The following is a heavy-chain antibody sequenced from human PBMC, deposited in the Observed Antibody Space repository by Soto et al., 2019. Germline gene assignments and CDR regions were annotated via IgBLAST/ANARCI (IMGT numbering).Heavy chain of an antibody. CDR3: ARARRYSSSWYVVGIYYYYYMDV. CDR2: ISSNGGST. J-gene: IGHJ6*03. D-gene: IGHD6-13*01. V-gene: IGHV3-64*01. Sequence: GGSLRLSCAASGFTFSSYAMHWVRQAPGKGLEYVSAISSNGGSTYYANSVKGRFTISRDNSKNTLYLQMGSLRAEDMAVYYCARARRYSSSWYVVGIYYYYYMDVWGKGTTVTVSS. CDR1: GFTFSSYA.